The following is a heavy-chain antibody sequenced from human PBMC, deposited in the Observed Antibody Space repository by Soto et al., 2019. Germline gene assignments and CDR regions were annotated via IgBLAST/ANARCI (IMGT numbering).Heavy chain of an antibody. CDR1: GYTFTSYY. Sequence: ASVKVSCKASGYTFTSYYMHWVRQAPGQGLEWMGIINPSGGSTSYAQKFQGRVTMTRDTSTSTVYMELSSLRSEDTAVYYCARPNLIAARTYGMDVCGQGTTVTVSS. J-gene: IGHJ6*02. D-gene: IGHD6-6*01. V-gene: IGHV1-46*01. CDR2: INPSGGST. CDR3: ARPNLIAARTYGMDV.